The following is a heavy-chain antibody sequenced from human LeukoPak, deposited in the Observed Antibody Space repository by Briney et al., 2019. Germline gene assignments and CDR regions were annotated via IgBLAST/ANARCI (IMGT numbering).Heavy chain of an antibody. Sequence: GESLKISCEGSGYSFTNYWIGWVRQVPGKGLEWMGIIYPDDSDTRYSPSFQGQVTISADKSIGTAYLQWSSLKASDTAMYYCAIGGDSSTSCYRCFNYWGQGALVTVSS. CDR2: IYPDDSDT. CDR1: GYSFTNYW. D-gene: IGHD2-2*01. V-gene: IGHV5-51*01. CDR3: AIGGDSSTSCYRCFNY. J-gene: IGHJ4*02.